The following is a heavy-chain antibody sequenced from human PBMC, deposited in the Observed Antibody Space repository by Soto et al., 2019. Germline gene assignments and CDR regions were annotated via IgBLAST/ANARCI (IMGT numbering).Heavy chain of an antibody. CDR3: ARVYYDFWSGDYYYGMDV. D-gene: IGHD3-3*01. CDR2: MDPNSGNT. Sequence: QVQLVPSGAEVKKPWASVKVSCKASVYTCTRYDINWVRQAIGPGLAWMGWMDPNSGNTGYAQKLQGRVTLTRNTSRSTAYMEMSSLRSEDTAVYYCARVYYDFWSGDYYYGMDVWCQGTTVTVSS. CDR1: VYTCTRYD. V-gene: IGHV1-8*01. J-gene: IGHJ6*02.